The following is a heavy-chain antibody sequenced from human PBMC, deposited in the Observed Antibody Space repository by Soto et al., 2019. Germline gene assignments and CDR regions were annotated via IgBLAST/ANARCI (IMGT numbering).Heavy chain of an antibody. CDR3: TRDDYGANSGGFVS. CDR2: IRSKAYGGTA. D-gene: IGHD4-17*01. CDR1: GFTFGDYA. J-gene: IGHJ4*02. Sequence: EVQLVESGGGLEQPGRSLRLSCTASGFTFGDYAMNWVRQAPGKGLEWLGFIRSKAYGGTAQYAASVKGRFTISSDDSKIIAYLQMNSLKTEDTAVYYCTRDDYGANSGGFVSWGQGTLVTVSS. V-gene: IGHV3-49*04.